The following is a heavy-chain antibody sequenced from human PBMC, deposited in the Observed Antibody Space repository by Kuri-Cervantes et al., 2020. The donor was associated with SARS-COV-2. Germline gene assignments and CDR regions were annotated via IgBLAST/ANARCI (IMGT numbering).Heavy chain of an antibody. CDR3: ARAYCSGTSCQLDY. CDR2: ISHDGINK. J-gene: IGHJ4*02. Sequence: GESLKISCTASGFTFSGCAMHWVRLAPGKGLEWMAVISHDGINKYYAESVKGRFNISRDNFKNTVYLRMTSLRAEDTAVYYCARAYCSGTSCQLDYWGQGTLVTVSS. V-gene: IGHV3-30-3*01. CDR1: GFTFSGCA. D-gene: IGHD2-2*01.